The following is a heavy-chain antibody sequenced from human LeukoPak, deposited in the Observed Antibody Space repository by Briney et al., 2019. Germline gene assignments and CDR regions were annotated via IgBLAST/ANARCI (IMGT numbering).Heavy chain of an antibody. V-gene: IGHV4-61*02. CDR1: GGSISSGPDY. J-gene: IGHJ3*02. CDR2: IYTSGST. CDR3: ARVHIDKYYYDETTNFDI. Sequence: ASETLSLTCSVSGGSISSGPDYWSRIRQPAGGVLEGIGCIYTSGSTNYNPSLKSRVTISLETSKNQFSLKLSSLTAADTAVYYCARVHIDKYYYDETTNFDIWGQGTLVTVSS. D-gene: IGHD3-22*01.